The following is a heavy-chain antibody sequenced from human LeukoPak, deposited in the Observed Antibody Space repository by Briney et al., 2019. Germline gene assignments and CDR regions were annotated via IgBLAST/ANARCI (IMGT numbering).Heavy chain of an antibody. CDR1: GGTFSSYA. J-gene: IGHJ6*02. V-gene: IGHV1-69*13. CDR3: ARVLCRWEYCSGAGMDV. D-gene: IGHD2-15*01. CDR2: IIPIFGTA. Sequence: SVKVSYKASGGTFSSYAISWVRQAPGHGLEWMGGIIPIFGTANYAQKFQGRVTITADESMSTAYMELSSLRSEDTAVYYCARVLCRWEYCSGAGMDVWGQGTTVTVSS.